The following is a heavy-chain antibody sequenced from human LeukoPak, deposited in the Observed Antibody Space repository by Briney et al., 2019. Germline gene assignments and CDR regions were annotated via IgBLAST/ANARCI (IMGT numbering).Heavy chain of an antibody. CDR2: ISSSGRTI. V-gene: IGHV3-48*03. J-gene: IGHJ6*04. CDR3: AELGITMIGGV. CDR1: GFTFSSYE. Sequence: GGSLRLSCAASGFTFSSYEMNWDRQATGKGLEWVSYISSSGRTIYYADSVKGRFTISRDNAKNSLYLQMNSLRAEDTAVYYCAELGITMIGGVWGKGTTVTISS. D-gene: IGHD3-10*02.